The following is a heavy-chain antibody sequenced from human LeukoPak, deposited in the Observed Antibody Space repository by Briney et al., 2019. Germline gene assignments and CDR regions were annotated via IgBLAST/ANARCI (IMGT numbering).Heavy chain of an antibody. D-gene: IGHD3-22*01. V-gene: IGHV1-46*01. CDR2: INPSGGST. CDR3: AREGPPNNDYYDSSIDY. J-gene: IGHJ4*02. CDR1: GYTFTSYY. Sequence: GASVRVSCKASGYTFTSYYMHWVRQAPGQGLEWMGIINPSGGSTSYAQKFQGRVTMTRDTSTSTVYMELSSLRSEDTAVYYCAREGPPNNDYYDSSIDYWAREPWSPSPQ.